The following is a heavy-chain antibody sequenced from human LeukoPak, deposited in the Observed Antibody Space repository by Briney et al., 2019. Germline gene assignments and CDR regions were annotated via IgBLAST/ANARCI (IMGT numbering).Heavy chain of an antibody. CDR3: AREGYYDSSGYSAHGREKYGMDV. V-gene: IGHV3-48*03. CDR1: GVTFSSYE. J-gene: IGHJ6*02. Sequence: GGSLRLSCAASGVTFSSYEMNWVRQAPGQGQERVSYISSSGSTIYYADSVMGRFTISRDNAKNSLYLQMNSLRAEDTAVYDRAREGYYDSSGYSAHGREKYGMDVWGQGTTVTVSS. D-gene: IGHD3-22*01. CDR2: ISSSGSTI.